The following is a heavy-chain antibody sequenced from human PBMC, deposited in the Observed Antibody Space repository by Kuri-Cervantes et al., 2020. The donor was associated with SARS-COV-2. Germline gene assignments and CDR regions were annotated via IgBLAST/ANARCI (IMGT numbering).Heavy chain of an antibody. CDR1: GFTFSSYS. Sequence: GGSLRLSCAASGFTFSSYSMNWVRQAPGKGLEWVSHISSSSSTIYYADSVKGRFTISRDNAKNSLYLQMNSLRDEDTAVYYCAREGYYDSSGYFDYWGQGTLVTVSS. CDR3: AREGYYDSSGYFDY. D-gene: IGHD3-22*01. V-gene: IGHV3-48*02. J-gene: IGHJ4*02. CDR2: ISSSSSTI.